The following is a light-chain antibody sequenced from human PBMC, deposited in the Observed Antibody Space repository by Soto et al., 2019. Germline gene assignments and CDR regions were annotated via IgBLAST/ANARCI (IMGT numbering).Light chain of an antibody. Sequence: SVLAXPPSVSGAPGQKVTISCTGSSSNIGAGYDLHWYQQLPGTAPKLLLYGNSNRPSGVPDRFSGSKSGTSASLAITGLHAEDEADYYCQSYDSSLSAYVFGTGTKVTVL. CDR3: QSYDSSLSAYV. CDR2: GNS. V-gene: IGLV1-40*01. J-gene: IGLJ1*01. CDR1: SSNIGAGYD.